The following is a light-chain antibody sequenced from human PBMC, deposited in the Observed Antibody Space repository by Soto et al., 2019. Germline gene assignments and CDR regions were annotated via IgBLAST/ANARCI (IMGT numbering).Light chain of an antibody. J-gene: IGKJ1*01. CDR2: WSS. Sequence: DIVMTQSPDSLAVSLGERATINCKSSQSVLYSSNNRLAWFQQKPGQPPKLLIYWSSTRKSGVPDRFSGSGSGSDFTLTISSRQAEDVAVYYCQQYYALPWTFGQGTKVEIK. CDR3: QQYYALPWT. CDR1: QSVLYSSNNR. V-gene: IGKV4-1*01.